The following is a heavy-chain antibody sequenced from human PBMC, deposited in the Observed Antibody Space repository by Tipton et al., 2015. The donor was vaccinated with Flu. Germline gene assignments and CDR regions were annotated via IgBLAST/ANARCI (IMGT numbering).Heavy chain of an antibody. V-gene: IGHV5-51*01. Sequence: QLVQSGAEVKKPGESLKISCRGSGYSFTNYWIGWVRQMPGKGLEWVGLIYPGDSETRYSSSFQGQVTISVDKSISTAYLQWASLKASATAMYYCARHKQGYCSSSPFYDFGYWGQGTLVTVSS. CDR3: ARHKQGYCSSSPFYDFGY. J-gene: IGHJ4*02. CDR1: GYSFTNYW. CDR2: IYPGDSET. D-gene: IGHD2-2*01.